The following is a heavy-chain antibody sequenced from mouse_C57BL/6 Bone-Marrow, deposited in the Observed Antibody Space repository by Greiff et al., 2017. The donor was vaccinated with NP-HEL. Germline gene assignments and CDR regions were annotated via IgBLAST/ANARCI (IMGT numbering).Heavy chain of an antibody. CDR1: GFTFSSYT. D-gene: IGHD2-1*01. CDR2: ISGGGGNT. V-gene: IGHV5-9*01. Sequence: EVQRVESGGGLVKPGGSLKLSCAASGFTFSSYTMSWVRQTPEKRLEWVATISGGGGNTYYPDSVKGRFTISRDNAKNTLYLQMSSLRSEDTALYYCARQYGNWGQGTTLTVSS. CDR3: ARQYGN. J-gene: IGHJ2*01.